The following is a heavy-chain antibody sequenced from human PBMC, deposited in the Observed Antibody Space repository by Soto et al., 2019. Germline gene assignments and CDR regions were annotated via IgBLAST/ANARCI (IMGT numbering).Heavy chain of an antibody. CDR2: ITWGGSKI. CDR1: GFTFDDYA. Sequence: EVQLVESGGGLVQPGRSLRLSCAASGFTFDDYAMHWVRQAPGKGLEWASSITWGGSKIAYADSVKGRFTISRDNAKNSLFLQMNSLRAEDTALYYCAKDFSPPNEAMGNWGQGTLVTVSS. V-gene: IGHV3-9*01. D-gene: IGHD1-1*01. J-gene: IGHJ4*02. CDR3: AKDFSPPNEAMGN.